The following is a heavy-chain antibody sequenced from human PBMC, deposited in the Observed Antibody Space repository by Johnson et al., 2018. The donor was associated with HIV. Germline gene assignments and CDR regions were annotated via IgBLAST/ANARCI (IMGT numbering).Heavy chain of an antibody. CDR3: ARPDLGLWFRESNAFDI. V-gene: IGHV3-30*02. J-gene: IGHJ3*02. CDR1: GFTFRNYA. CDR2: IRSDGSNK. D-gene: IGHD3-10*01. Sequence: VQLVESGGGVVQPGGSLRLSCAASGFTFRNYAMHWVRQAPGKGLEWVAFIRSDGSNKSYADSVRGRFTLSRDNSKNTLSLQMNSLRAEDTAVYYCARPDLGLWFRESNAFDIWGQGTMVTVSS.